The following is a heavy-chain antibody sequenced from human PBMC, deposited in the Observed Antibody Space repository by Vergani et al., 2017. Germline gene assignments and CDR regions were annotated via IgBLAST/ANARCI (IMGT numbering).Heavy chain of an antibody. CDR1: GYSISSGYY. Sequence: QVQLQESGPGLVKPSETLSLTCAVSGYSISSGYYWGGIRQPPGKGLEWIGSIYHSGSTYYNPSLKSRVTISVDTSKNQFSLKLSSVTAADTAVYYGARVRAGDHYFDYWGQGTLVTVSS. CDR3: ARVRAGDHYFDY. CDR2: IYHSGST. D-gene: IGHD7-27*01. V-gene: IGHV4-38-2*01. J-gene: IGHJ4*02.